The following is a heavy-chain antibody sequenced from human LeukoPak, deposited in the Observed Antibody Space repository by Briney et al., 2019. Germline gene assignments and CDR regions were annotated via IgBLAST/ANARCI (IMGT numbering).Heavy chain of an antibody. D-gene: IGHD6-13*01. CDR3: AKERLYSSSWYGSYYYYYGMDV. CDR1: GFTFSSYG. Sequence: GRSLRLSCAASGFTFSSYGMHWVCQAPGKGLEWVAVISYDGSNKYYADSVKGRFTISRDNSKNTLYLQMNSLRAEDTAVYYCAKERLYSSSWYGSYYYYYGMDVWGQGTTVTVSS. V-gene: IGHV3-30*18. CDR2: ISYDGSNK. J-gene: IGHJ6*02.